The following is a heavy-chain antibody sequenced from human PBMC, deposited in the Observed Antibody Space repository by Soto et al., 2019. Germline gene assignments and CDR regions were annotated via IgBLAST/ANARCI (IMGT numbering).Heavy chain of an antibody. V-gene: IGHV4-30-2*01. Sequence: QLQLQESGSGLVKPSQTLSLTFAVSGGSISSGGYSWSWIRQPPGKGLEWIGYIYHSGRTYYNTSLKSRVTISVDRYKNQFSLKLSSVTAADTAVYYCARGQVVAAQHWGQGTLVTVSS. CDR1: GGSISSGGYS. J-gene: IGHJ4*02. D-gene: IGHD2-15*01. CDR2: IYHSGRT. CDR3: ARGQVVAAQH.